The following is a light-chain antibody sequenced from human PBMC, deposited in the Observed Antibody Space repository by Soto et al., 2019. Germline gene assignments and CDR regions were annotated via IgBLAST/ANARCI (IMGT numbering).Light chain of an antibody. CDR3: QQYCRSPYT. V-gene: IGKV3-20*01. J-gene: IGKJ2*01. Sequence: EIVLTQSPGTLSLSPGERVTLSCRASQSVSSSYFAWFQQTPGQPPRLLIYGTSSRDPGIADSFGGSGSGTEFTLTISRLQPEDFAVYYCQQYCRSPYTFGPGTKLEIK. CDR1: QSVSSSY. CDR2: GTS.